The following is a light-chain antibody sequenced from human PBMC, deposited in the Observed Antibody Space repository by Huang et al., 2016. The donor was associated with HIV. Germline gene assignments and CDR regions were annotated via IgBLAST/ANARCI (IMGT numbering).Light chain of an antibody. Sequence: ERVLTQSPVTLSASPGERPTLSCRASPGVSSNLAWYQQKPGQAPRLLIHDASTRAADIPARFSGSGSDRECTLTISSLQSEDSAVYYCQQYNNWPRTFGQGTKLEIK. J-gene: IGKJ2*01. CDR1: PGVSSN. CDR2: DAS. CDR3: QQYNNWPRT. V-gene: IGKV3-15*01.